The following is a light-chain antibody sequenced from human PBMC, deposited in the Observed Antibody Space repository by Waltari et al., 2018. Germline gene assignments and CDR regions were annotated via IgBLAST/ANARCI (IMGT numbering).Light chain of an antibody. CDR1: YSDIGTYNR. Sequence: QSALTQPPSVSGSPGQSVTISCTGAYSDIGTYNRVSWYQHSPGTAPKLIIYDVHNRPSVVSDRFSGSKSGNTASLTISGLQADDEGDYYCSSYTTNTRTFGGGTKLTVL. CDR2: DVH. V-gene: IGLV2-18*02. CDR3: SSYTTNTRT. J-gene: IGLJ2*01.